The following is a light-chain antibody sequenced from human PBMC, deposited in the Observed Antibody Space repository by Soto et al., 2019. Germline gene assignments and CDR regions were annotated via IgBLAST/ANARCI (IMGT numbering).Light chain of an antibody. CDR2: EVT. V-gene: IGLV2-8*01. CDR3: SSYAGRINLAV. J-gene: IGLJ1*01. Sequence: QSVLTQPPSGSGSPGQSVTISCTGTSSDVGGYYSVSWYQQRPGKAPKLIIYEVTKRPSGVPDRFSGSKSGSTASLTVSGLQADDESDYYCSSYAGRINLAVFVTGTKVTV. CDR1: SSDVGGYYS.